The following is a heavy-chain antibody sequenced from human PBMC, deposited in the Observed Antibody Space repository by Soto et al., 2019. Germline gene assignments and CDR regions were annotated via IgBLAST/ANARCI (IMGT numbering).Heavy chain of an antibody. CDR3: ATFVGATTVTRGSPRDY. J-gene: IGHJ4*02. Sequence: VQLQQWGAGLLKPSETLSLTCAVYGGPFSGYHWSWFRQPPGKGLEWIGEINPSGSINYNPSLKSRVTISVDTSKNQFSLNLSSVTAADTAVYYCATFVGATTVTRGSPRDYWGQGTLVTVSS. V-gene: IGHV4-34*01. CDR2: INPSGSI. CDR1: GGPFSGYH. D-gene: IGHD4-4*01.